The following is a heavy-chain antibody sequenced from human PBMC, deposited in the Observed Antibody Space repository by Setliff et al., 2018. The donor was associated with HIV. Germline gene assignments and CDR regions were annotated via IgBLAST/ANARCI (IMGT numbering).Heavy chain of an antibody. Sequence: GASVKVSCKASGYTFTSYDINWVRQATGQGLEWMGWMNPNSGNTGYAQKFQGRVTITRNTSISTAYMELSSLRSEDTAVYYCARGVSSVSCRSTSCYYYYGMDVWGQGTTVTVSS. CDR2: MNPNSGNT. V-gene: IGHV1-8*03. D-gene: IGHD2-2*01. CDR1: GYTFTSYD. CDR3: ARGVSSVSCRSTSCYYYYGMDV. J-gene: IGHJ6*02.